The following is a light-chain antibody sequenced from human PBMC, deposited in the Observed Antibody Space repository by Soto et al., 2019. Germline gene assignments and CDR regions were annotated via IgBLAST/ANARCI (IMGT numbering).Light chain of an antibody. V-gene: IGKV1-27*01. Sequence: DIRMTQSPSSLSASIRDRVTITCRASQGISNYLAWYQQKPGKVPKLLIYGASTLQSGVPSRVSGSGSGTDFTLTISSLQTEDVATYYCQRYNSAPLTFGGGTKVEIK. CDR3: QRYNSAPLT. CDR2: GAS. J-gene: IGKJ4*01. CDR1: QGISNY.